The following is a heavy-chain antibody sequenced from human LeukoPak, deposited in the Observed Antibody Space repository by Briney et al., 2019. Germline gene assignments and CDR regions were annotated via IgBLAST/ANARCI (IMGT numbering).Heavy chain of an antibody. V-gene: IGHV6-1*01. CDR2: TYYRSKWYS. CDR3: ARGFMSYLDF. CDR1: GDSVSGNSVA. J-gene: IGHJ4*02. D-gene: IGHD3-10*01. Sequence: SQTLSLTCAISGDSVSGNSVAWNWIRQSPSRGLEWLGRTYYRSKWYSDYAVSVRSRITINPDTSKNQFSLQLNSATPEDTAIYFCARGFMSYLDFWGQGTLVTVSS.